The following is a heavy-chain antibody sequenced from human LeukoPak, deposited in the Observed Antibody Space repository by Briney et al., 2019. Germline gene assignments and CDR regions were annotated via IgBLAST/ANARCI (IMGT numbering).Heavy chain of an antibody. CDR3: AKEAGVTTPPK. CDR1: GLTFSNYA. Sequence: PGGSLRLSGAASGLTFSNYAMSWVRQAPGKGLEWVSGISGSGANTYYADSVKGRFAISRDNSKNTLYLQMNSLRAEDTAMYYCAKEAGVTTPPKWGQGTLVIVSS. J-gene: IGHJ4*02. CDR2: ISGSGANT. D-gene: IGHD4-17*01. V-gene: IGHV3-23*01.